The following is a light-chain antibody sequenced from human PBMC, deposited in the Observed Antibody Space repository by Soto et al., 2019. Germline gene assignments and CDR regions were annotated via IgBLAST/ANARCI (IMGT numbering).Light chain of an antibody. J-gene: IGKJ4*01. Sequence: DIQLTQSPSFLSASVGDRVTITCRASQGISSYLAWYQQRPGKAPKLLSYAASTLQSGGPSRFSGGGSGTEFTLTISSLQPEDFATYYCQQLDSYPLTFGGGTKVEIK. CDR1: QGISSY. CDR2: AAS. CDR3: QQLDSYPLT. V-gene: IGKV1-9*01.